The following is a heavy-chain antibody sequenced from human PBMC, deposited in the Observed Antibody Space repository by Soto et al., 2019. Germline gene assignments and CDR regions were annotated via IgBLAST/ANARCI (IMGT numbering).Heavy chain of an antibody. J-gene: IGHJ4*02. V-gene: IGHV4-59*01. Sequence: SETLSLTCTVSGGSISSYYWSWIRQPPGKGLEWIGYIYYSGSTNYNPSLKSRVTISVDTSKNQFSLKLSSVTAADTAVYYCARAAYFSKVGATQYYFDYWGQGTLVTVSS. CDR1: GGSISSYY. CDR3: ARAAYFSKVGATQYYFDY. D-gene: IGHD1-26*01. CDR2: IYYSGST.